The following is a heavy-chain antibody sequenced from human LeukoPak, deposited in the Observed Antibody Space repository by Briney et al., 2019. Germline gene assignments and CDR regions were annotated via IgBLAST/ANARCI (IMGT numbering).Heavy chain of an antibody. Sequence: GGSLRLSCAASGFTFSSYSMNWVRQAPGKGLEWVASISSSSSYIYYADSVKGRFTISRDNAKNSLYLQMTSLRAEHTAVYYCARDQGYYYDSSGYYLDYWRQGTLVTVSS. CDR2: ISSSSSYI. J-gene: IGHJ4*02. V-gene: IGHV3-21*01. D-gene: IGHD3-22*01. CDR3: ARDQGYYYDSSGYYLDY. CDR1: GFTFSSYS.